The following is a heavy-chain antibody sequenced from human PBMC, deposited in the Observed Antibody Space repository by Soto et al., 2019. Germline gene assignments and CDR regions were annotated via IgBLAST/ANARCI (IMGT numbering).Heavy chain of an antibody. Sequence: SVKVSCTASGGTFSSYTISWVRQAPGQGLEWMGRIIPILGIANYAQKFQGRVTITADKSTSTAYMELSSLRSEDTAVYYCARGLYYYDSSGYYWGQGTLVTVSS. J-gene: IGHJ4*02. CDR2: IIPILGIA. CDR3: ARGLYYYDSSGYY. V-gene: IGHV1-69*02. CDR1: GGTFSSYT. D-gene: IGHD3-22*01.